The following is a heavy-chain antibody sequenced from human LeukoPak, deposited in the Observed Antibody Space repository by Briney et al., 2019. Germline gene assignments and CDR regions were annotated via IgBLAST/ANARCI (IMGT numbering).Heavy chain of an antibody. J-gene: IGHJ4*02. CDR1: GFTFSSYW. CDR3: SGDPGDY. V-gene: IGHV3-7*04. Sequence: GGSLRLSCAASGFTFSSYWMSWVRQAPGKGLEWVANINQDGSEKYYVDSVKGRFTISRDNARNSLYLQMNSLGVDDTAVYFCSGDPGDYWGQGTLVSVSS. D-gene: IGHD7-27*01. CDR2: INQDGSEK.